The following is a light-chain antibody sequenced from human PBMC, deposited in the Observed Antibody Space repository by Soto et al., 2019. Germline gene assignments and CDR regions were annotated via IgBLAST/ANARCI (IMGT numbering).Light chain of an antibody. J-gene: IGLJ1*01. V-gene: IGLV2-14*01. CDR3: SSYTSSSTF. CDR2: EVS. Sequence: QSALTQPASVSGSPGQSITISCIGTSSDFGSYNYVSWYQHHPGKAPKLVISEVSNRPSGVSYRFSGSKSGNTASLTISGLQAEDEADYYCSSYTSSSTFFGTGTKVTVL. CDR1: SSDFGSYNY.